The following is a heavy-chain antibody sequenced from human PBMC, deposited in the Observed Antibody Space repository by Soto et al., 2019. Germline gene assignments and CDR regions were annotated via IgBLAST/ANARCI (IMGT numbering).Heavy chain of an antibody. Sequence: QVQLVESGGGLVKPGGSLRLSCAASGFTFSDYYMSWIRQAPGKGLEWISYITTSSNIYSADSVKGRFTISRDNAKNSLYLQMNSLRAEDTAVYYCASSQGDRVVDYWGQGTLVTVS. CDR3: ASSQGDRVVDY. D-gene: IGHD2-21*01. CDR2: ITTSSNI. V-gene: IGHV3-11*01. CDR1: GFTFSDYY. J-gene: IGHJ4*02.